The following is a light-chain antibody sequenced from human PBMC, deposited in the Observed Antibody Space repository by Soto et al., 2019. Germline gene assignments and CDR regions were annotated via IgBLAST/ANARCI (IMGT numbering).Light chain of an antibody. CDR2: LGS. CDR3: MQALQTPLT. CDR1: QSLLHSNGYNY. V-gene: IGKV2-28*01. J-gene: IGKJ4*01. Sequence: DIVMTQSPLSLPVTPGEPASISCRSSQSLLHSNGYNYLDWYLQKPGQSPQLLIYLGSNRASGVPDRFKGNGSGKNFTLKIRRVEAEDVGVYYCMQALQTPLTFGGGTKVEIK.